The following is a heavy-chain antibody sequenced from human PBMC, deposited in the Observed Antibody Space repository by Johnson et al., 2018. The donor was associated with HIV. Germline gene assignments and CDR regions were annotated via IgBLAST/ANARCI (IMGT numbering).Heavy chain of an antibody. CDR3: TTRVTVVIISCDAFDM. V-gene: IGHV3-33*01. D-gene: IGHD3-3*01. Sequence: QVQLVESGGDMVQPGRSLRLSCAASGFNFNIYGMHCVRQAPGKGLEWVAILWYDGTTSFYADSVKGRFTISRDNSKNTLYLQMNSLKTEDTAVYYCTTRVTVVIISCDAFDMWGQGTMVTVSS. J-gene: IGHJ3*02. CDR2: LWYDGTTS. CDR1: GFNFNIYG.